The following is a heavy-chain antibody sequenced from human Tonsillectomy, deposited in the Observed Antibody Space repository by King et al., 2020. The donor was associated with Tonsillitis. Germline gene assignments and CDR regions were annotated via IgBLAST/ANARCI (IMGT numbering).Heavy chain of an antibody. D-gene: IGHD2-2*01. CDR3: AKAGRDCSSTSWSYFDY. CDR1: GFTFSSYA. Sequence: GQLVQSGGGLVQPGGSLRLSCAASGFTFSSYAMSWVRQAPGKGLEWVSAISGSGGSTYYADSVKGRFTISRDNSKNTLYLQMNSLRAEDTAVYYCAKAGRDCSSTSWSYFDYWGQGTLVTVSS. V-gene: IGHV3-23*04. J-gene: IGHJ4*02. CDR2: ISGSGGST.